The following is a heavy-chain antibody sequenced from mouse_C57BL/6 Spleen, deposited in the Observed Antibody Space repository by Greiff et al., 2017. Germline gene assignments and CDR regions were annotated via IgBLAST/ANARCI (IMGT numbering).Heavy chain of an antibody. D-gene: IGHD2-2*01. CDR3: TRRFYYGFSYALDY. V-gene: IGHV1-15*01. CDR1: GYTFTDYE. J-gene: IGHJ4*01. CDR2: IDPETGGT. Sequence: QVQLQQSGAELVRPGASVTLSCKASGYTFTDYEMHWVKQTPVHGLEWIGAIDPETGGTAYNQKFKGKAILTADKSSRPAYMELRSLTSEDSAVSDYTRRFYYGFSYALDYWGQGTSLTVSS.